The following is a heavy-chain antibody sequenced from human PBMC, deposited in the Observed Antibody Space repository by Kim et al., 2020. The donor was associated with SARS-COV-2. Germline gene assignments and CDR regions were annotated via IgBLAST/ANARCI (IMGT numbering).Heavy chain of an antibody. CDR3: AKDPMYSSSWYVIYYGM. V-gene: IGHV3-30*18. CDR1: GFTFSSYG. D-gene: IGHD6-13*01. CDR2: ISYDGSNK. J-gene: IGHJ6*01. Sequence: GGSLRLSCAASGFTFSSYGMHWVRQAPGKGLEWVAVISYDGSNKYYADSVKGRFTISRDNSKNTLYLQMNSLRAEDTAVYYCAKDPMYSSSWYVIYYGM.